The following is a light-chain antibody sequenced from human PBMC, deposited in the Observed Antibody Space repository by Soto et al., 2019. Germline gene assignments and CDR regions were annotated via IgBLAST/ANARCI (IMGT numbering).Light chain of an antibody. Sequence: EIVMTQFPATLSVSPGERATLSCRAIQSVSSNLAWYQQKPGPAPRLLIYGASTRATGSPARFSVSGSGTEFTLTISSLQSEDFAVYSCQQYNDWPPWTFGQGTKVDIK. V-gene: IGKV3-15*01. CDR1: QSVSSN. CDR2: GAS. CDR3: QQYNDWPPWT. J-gene: IGKJ1*01.